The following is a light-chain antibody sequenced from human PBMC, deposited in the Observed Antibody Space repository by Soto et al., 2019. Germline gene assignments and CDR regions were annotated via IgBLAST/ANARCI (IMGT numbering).Light chain of an antibody. CDR3: QHYDSFPHT. V-gene: IGKV1-5*01. CDR2: HAS. J-gene: IGKJ2*01. CDR1: QSISSW. Sequence: DIQMTQSPSTLSASVGDRVTITRRASQSISSWLAWYQQKPGIAPKLLIYHASNLDSGVPSRFSGSGYGTEFTLTISSLQPDDFATYYCQHYDSFPHTFGQGAKLEIK.